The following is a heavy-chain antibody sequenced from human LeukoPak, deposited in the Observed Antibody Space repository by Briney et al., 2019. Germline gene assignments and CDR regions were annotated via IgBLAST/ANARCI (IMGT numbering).Heavy chain of an antibody. Sequence: SETLSLTCTVSGGSLSSGSYYWSWIRQPPGKGLEWIGYIYYSGSTNYNPSLKSRVTISVDTSKNQFSPKLSSVTAADTAVYYCARAVYGGLNWFDPWGQGTLVTVSS. CDR1: GGSLSSGSYY. J-gene: IGHJ5*02. V-gene: IGHV4-61*01. CDR3: ARAVYGGLNWFDP. CDR2: IYYSGST. D-gene: IGHD4-23*01.